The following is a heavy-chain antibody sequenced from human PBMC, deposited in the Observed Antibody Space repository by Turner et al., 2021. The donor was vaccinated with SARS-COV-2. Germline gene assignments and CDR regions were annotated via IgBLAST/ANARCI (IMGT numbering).Heavy chain of an antibody. V-gene: IGHV4-39*01. CDR1: GGSISSSSYY. CDR2: IYYSGST. J-gene: IGHJ6*02. D-gene: IGHD5-18*01. CDR3: ARLMDTSMDYYGMDV. Sequence: HLHLRGSAQELGKPWGPLSLTCMVLGGSISSSSYYWGWIRQPPGKGLEWIGNIYYSGSTYYNPSLKSRVTISVDTSKNQFSLKLSSVTAADTAVYYCARLMDTSMDYYGMDVWGQGTTVTVSS.